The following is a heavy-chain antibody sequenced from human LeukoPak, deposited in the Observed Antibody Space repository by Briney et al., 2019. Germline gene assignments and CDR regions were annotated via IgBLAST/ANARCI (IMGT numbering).Heavy chain of an antibody. Sequence: SETLSLTCTVSGGSISSYYWSWIRQPAGEGLEWIGRIYTSGSTNYNPSLKSRVTMSVDTSKNQFSLKLSSVTAADTAVYYCARGVKCSGGSCYYFDYWGQGTLVTVSS. J-gene: IGHJ4*02. V-gene: IGHV4-4*07. CDR2: IYTSGST. CDR3: ARGVKCSGGSCYYFDY. CDR1: GGSISSYY. D-gene: IGHD2-15*01.